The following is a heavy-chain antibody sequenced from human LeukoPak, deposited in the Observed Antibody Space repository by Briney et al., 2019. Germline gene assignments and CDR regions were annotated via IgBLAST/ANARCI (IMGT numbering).Heavy chain of an antibody. D-gene: IGHD2-15*01. J-gene: IGHJ5*02. V-gene: IGHV1-2*02. CDR1: GYTFTTYY. CDR2: INPKSGGT. Sequence: GASVKVSCKASGYTFTTYYLHWVRQAPGQEIEWMGWINPKSGGTNYAQKFQGRVTMTRDTSITIAYMELNSLRSDDTAVYYCAKEGGYCSGGTCYPWWFDAWGQGTLVTVSS. CDR3: AKEGGYCSGGTCYPWWFDA.